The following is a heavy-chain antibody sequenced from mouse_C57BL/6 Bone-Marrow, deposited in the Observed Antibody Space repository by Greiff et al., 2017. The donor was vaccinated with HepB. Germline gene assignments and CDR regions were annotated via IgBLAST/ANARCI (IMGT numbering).Heavy chain of an antibody. J-gene: IGHJ4*01. CDR3: ARKGDSSGYHYYAMDY. D-gene: IGHD3-2*02. V-gene: IGHV1-69*01. CDR2: IDPSDSYT. Sequence: QVQLKQPGAELVMPGASVKLSCKASGYTFTSYWMHWVKQRPGQGLEWIGEIDPSDSYTNYNQKFKGKSTLTVDKSSSTAYMQLSSLTSEDSAVYYCARKGDSSGYHYYAMDYWGQGTSVTVSS. CDR1: GYTFTSYW.